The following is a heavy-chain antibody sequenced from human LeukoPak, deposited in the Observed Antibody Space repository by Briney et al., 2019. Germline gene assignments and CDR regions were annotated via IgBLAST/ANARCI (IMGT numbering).Heavy chain of an antibody. Sequence: SQTLSLTCAISGDSVFSNSVAWNWIRQSPSRGLEWLGRTYCRSKWYDAYAESVKSRVTIKPDTSRNQFSLQLDSVTPEDTAVYYCARGHSGYLDSWGQGTLVTVSS. D-gene: IGHD3-22*01. V-gene: IGHV6-1*01. CDR2: TYCRSKWYD. CDR1: GDSVFSNSVA. CDR3: ARGHSGYLDS. J-gene: IGHJ4*02.